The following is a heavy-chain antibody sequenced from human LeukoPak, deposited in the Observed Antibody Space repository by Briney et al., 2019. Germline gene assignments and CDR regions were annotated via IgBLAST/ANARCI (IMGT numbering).Heavy chain of an antibody. Sequence: GGSLRLSCAASGFTFSSYAMHWVRQTPGKGLEWVAVISYDENNKYYADSVKGRFTISRDNSKNTLHLQMNSLTAEDTAVFYCARGGNYHDSSGYPDYWGQGTLVTVSS. CDR2: ISYDENNK. CDR3: ARGGNYHDSSGYPDY. V-gene: IGHV3-30-3*01. D-gene: IGHD3-22*01. J-gene: IGHJ4*02. CDR1: GFTFSSYA.